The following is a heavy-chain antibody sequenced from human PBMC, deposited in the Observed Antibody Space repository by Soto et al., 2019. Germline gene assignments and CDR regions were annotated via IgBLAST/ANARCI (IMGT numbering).Heavy chain of an antibody. CDR1: GGSISSGGYY. CDR3: ARDYDSSGLNWFDP. V-gene: IGHV4-31*03. Sequence: PSETLSLTCTVSGGSISSGGYYWSWIRQHPGKGLEWIGYIYSGSTYYNPSLKSRVTISVDTSKNQFSLKLSSVTAADTAVYYCARDYDSSGLNWFDPWGQGTLVTVSS. CDR2: IYSGST. J-gene: IGHJ5*02. D-gene: IGHD3-22*01.